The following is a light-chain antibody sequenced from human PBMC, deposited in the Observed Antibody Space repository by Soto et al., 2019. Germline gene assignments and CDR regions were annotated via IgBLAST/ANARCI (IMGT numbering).Light chain of an antibody. CDR3: QSYDSSLTGSV. CDR1: SSNIGAGYD. Sequence: QSVLTQPPSVSGAPGQTVTISCTGSSSNIGAGYDVHWYQQLPGTAPKLLLYGATNRPSGIPDRFSGSKSCTSASLAIPCLPAEDDAHYYSQSYDSSLTGSVFGGGTTLTVL. CDR2: GAT. J-gene: IGLJ2*01. V-gene: IGLV1-40*01.